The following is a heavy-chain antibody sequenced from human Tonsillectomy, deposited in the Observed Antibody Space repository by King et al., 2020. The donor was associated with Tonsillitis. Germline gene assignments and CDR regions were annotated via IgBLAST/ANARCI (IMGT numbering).Heavy chain of an antibody. J-gene: IGHJ3*02. Sequence: VQLVESGGGLVQPGGSLRLSCSATGFTFSNYWMSWVRQAPGKGLEWVANIKKDGSVKHYVDSVKGRFTISRDNAKSSLYLQMDSLGADDPAVYFCVTDTNPYDVSTYYDAFDIWGQGTMVTVSS. CDR1: GFTFSNYW. V-gene: IGHV3-7*03. D-gene: IGHD3-22*01. CDR3: VTDTNPYDVSTYYDAFDI. CDR2: IKKDGSVK.